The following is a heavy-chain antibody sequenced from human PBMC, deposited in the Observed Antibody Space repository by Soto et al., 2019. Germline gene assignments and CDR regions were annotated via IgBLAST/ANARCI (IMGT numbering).Heavy chain of an antibody. D-gene: IGHD3-10*01. CDR2: IYPGDSDT. V-gene: IGHV5-51*01. CDR3: AGGGVRGVITRTRDYYGMDV. J-gene: IGHJ6*02. CDR1: GYSFTSYW. Sequence: GESLKISCKGSGYSFTSYWIGWVRQMPGKGLEWMGIIYPGDSDTRYSPSFQGQVTISADKSISTAYLQWSSLKASDTAMYYYAGGGVRGVITRTRDYYGMDVWGQGTTVTV.